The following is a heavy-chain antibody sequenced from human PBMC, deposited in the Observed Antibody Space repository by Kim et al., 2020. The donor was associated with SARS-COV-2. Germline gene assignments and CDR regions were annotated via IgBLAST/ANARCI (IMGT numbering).Heavy chain of an antibody. CDR1: GGSISSHY. V-gene: IGHV4-59*11. J-gene: IGHJ3*01. CDR3: ARDPPGPDYSFDL. CDR2: IDYSGST. Sequence: SETLSLTCIVSGGSISSHYWGWIRQPPGKALEWIGYIDYSGSTNSNPSLKSRVTISVDTSKNQFSLKLSSVTAADTAVYYCARDPPGPDYSFDLWGQGTTVIVSS. D-gene: IGHD5-12*01.